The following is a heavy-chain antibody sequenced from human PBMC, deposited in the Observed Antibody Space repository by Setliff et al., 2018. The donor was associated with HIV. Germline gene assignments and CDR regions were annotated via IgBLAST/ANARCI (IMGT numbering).Heavy chain of an antibody. CDR1: GFTFSNYS. V-gene: IGHV3-21*01. J-gene: IGHJ4*02. CDR2: ISASATYI. D-gene: IGHD2-8*01. Sequence: GGSLRLSCAASGFTFSNYSMNWVRQTPGKGLEWVSSISASATYIYYADSVKGRFTISRDNAENSLYLQMNSLRAEDTAVYYCAREVSSTPYYFNYWGQGTLVTVSS. CDR3: AREVSSTPYYFNY.